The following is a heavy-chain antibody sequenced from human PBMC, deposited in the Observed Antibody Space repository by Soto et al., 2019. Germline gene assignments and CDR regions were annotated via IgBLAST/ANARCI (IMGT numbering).Heavy chain of an antibody. J-gene: IGHJ5*02. CDR1: GGSISSGDYY. CDR3: ARGLQNNWFDP. CDR2: IYYSGST. D-gene: IGHD3-16*01. Sequence: SETLSLTCTVSGGSISSGDYYWSWIRQPPGKGLEWIGYIYYSGSTYYNPSLKSRVTISVDTSKNQFSLKLSSVTAADTAVYYCARGLQNNWFDPWGQGTLVTVSS. V-gene: IGHV4-30-4*01.